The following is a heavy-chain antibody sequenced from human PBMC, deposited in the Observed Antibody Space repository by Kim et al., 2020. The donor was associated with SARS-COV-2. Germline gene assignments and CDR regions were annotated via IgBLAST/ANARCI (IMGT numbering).Heavy chain of an antibody. CDR2: ISGSGDST. CDR3: AKSLVVVPAAPFDY. CDR1: GFTFSSFA. J-gene: IGHJ4*02. D-gene: IGHD2-2*01. V-gene: IGHV3-23*01. Sequence: GGSLRLSCAASGFTFSSFAMTWVRQAPGKGLEWVSGISGSGDSTYHADSVKGRLTISRDNSKNTLYLQMNSLRAEDTAIYYCAKSLVVVPAAPFDYWGQGTLVTVSS.